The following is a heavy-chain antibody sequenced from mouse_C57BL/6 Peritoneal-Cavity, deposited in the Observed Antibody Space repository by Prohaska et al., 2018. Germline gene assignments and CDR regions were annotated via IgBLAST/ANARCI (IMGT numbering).Heavy chain of an antibody. CDR2: INPYNGGT. D-gene: IGHD1-1*01. CDR3: ASYYGSSHFDY. Sequence: EVQLQQSGPVLVKPGASVKMSCKSSGYTFTDYYMNWVKQSHGKSLEWIGVINPYNGGTSYNQKLKGKATLTGDKSSSTAYMELNSVTSEDSAVYYCASYYGSSHFDYWGQGTTLTVSS. CDR1: GYTFTDYY. V-gene: IGHV1-19*01. J-gene: IGHJ2*01.